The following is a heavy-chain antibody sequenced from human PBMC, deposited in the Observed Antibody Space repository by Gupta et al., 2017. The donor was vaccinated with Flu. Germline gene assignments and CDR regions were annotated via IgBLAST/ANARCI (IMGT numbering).Heavy chain of an antibody. D-gene: IGHD4-11*01. Sequence: QVQLQQWGAGLLKPSETLSLTCAVYGGSFSGYYWSWIRQPPGKGLEWIGEINHSGSTNYNPSLKSRVTISVDTSKNQFSLKLSSVTAADTAVYYCARMSNMGYWGQGTLVTVSS. V-gene: IGHV4-34*01. CDR3: ARMSNMGY. CDR1: GGSFSGYY. J-gene: IGHJ4*02. CDR2: INHSGST.